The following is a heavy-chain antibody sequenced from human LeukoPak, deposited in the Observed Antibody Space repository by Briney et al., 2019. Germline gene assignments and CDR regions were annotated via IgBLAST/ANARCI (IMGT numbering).Heavy chain of an antibody. CDR2: IYYSGST. J-gene: IGHJ3*02. CDR3: ARNYYDSSGRDAFDI. CDR1: GGSISSSSYY. V-gene: IGHV4-39*01. Sequence: LETLSLTCTVSGGSISSSSYYWGWIRQPPGKGLEWIGSIYYSGSTYYNPSLKSRVTISVDTSKNQFSLKLSSVTAADTAVYYCARNYYDSSGRDAFDIWGQGTMVTVSS. D-gene: IGHD3-22*01.